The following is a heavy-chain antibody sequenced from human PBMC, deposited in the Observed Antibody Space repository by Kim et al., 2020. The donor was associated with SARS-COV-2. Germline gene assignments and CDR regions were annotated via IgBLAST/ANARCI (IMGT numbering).Heavy chain of an antibody. D-gene: IGHD6-13*01. CDR1: GFTFSSYA. CDR3: ARTLYSSSWSSYWYFDL. V-gene: IGHV3-30*04. Sequence: GGSLRLSCAASGFTFSSYAMHWVRQAPGKGLEWVAVISYDGSNKYYADSVKGRFTISRDNSKNTLYLQMNSLRAEDTAVYYCARTLYSSSWSSYWYFDL. J-gene: IGHJ2*01. CDR2: ISYDGSNK.